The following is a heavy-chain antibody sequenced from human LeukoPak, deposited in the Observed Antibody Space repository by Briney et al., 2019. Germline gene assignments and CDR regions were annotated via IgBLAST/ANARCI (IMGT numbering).Heavy chain of an antibody. J-gene: IGHJ6*04. D-gene: IGHD2-2*01. CDR1: GGTFSSYA. V-gene: IGHV1-69*13. CDR3: ARGIVVPAAMRYDYYYYGMDV. Sequence: SVTVSCKASGGTFSSYAISWVRQAPGQGPDWMGGIIPIFGTANYAQKFQGRVTITADESTSTAYMELSSLRSEDTAVYYCARGIVVPAAMRYDYYYYGMDVWGKGTTVTVSS. CDR2: IIPIFGTA.